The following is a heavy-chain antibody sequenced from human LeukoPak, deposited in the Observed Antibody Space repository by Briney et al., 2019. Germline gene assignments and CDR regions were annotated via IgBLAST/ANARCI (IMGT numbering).Heavy chain of an antibody. CDR1: GYTXTDYY. V-gene: IGHV1-2*02. CDR2: INPDSGGT. CDR3: ARPFIETPSLGALDY. D-gene: IGHD4-23*01. J-gene: IGHJ4*02. Sequence: ASVKVSCKASGYTXTDYYMHGVRQAPGQGLEWMGWINPDSGGTNYAQNFQGRVTMTRDTSISTAYMELSRLRSDDTAVYYCARPFIETPSLGALDYWGQGTLVTVSS.